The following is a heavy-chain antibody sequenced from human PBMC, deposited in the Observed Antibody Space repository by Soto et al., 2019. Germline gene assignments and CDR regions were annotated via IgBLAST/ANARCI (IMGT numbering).Heavy chain of an antibody. CDR2: ISGSGGST. CDR1: GFTFSSYA. V-gene: IGHV3-23*01. D-gene: IGHD3-10*01. Sequence: TASGFTFSSYAMSWVRQAPGMGLEWVSAISGSGGSTYYADSVNGRFTISRDNSKNTLYLQMNSLRAEDTAVYYCVLWPPYYFDYWGQGTLVTVSS. CDR3: VLWPPYYFDY. J-gene: IGHJ4*02.